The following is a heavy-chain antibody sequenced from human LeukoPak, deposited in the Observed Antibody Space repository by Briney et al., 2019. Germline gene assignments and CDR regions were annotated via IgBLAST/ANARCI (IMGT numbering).Heavy chain of an antibody. CDR3: ARSDSSGYYYQFDY. CDR2: MNPNSGNT. D-gene: IGHD3-22*01. V-gene: IGHV1-8*01. CDR1: GYTFTSYD. Sequence: APVKVSCKASGYTFTSYDINWVRQATGQGLEWMGWMNPNSGNTGYAQKFQGRVTMTRNTSISTAYMELSSLRSEDTAVYYCARSDSSGYYYQFDYWGQGTLVTVSS. J-gene: IGHJ4*02.